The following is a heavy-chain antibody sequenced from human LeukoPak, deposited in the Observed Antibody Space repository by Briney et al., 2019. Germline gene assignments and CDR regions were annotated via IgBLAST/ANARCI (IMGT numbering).Heavy chain of an antibody. CDR2: ISYDGSNK. J-gene: IGHJ4*02. V-gene: IGHV3-30-3*01. D-gene: IGHD7-27*01. CDR1: GFTFSSYA. Sequence: GGSLRLSCAASGFTFSSYAMHWVRQAPGKGLEWVAVISYDGSNKYYADSVKGRFTISRDNSKNTLYLQMNSLRAEDTAVYYCARDRDWGCSYCSYWGQGTLVTVSS. CDR3: ARDRDWGCSYCSY.